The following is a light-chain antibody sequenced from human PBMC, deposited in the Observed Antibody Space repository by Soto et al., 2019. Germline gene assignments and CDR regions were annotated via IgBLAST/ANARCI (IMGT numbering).Light chain of an antibody. Sequence: QSVLTQPASVSGSPGQSITISCTGTSSDVGGYNYVSRYQQHPGKAPKLMIYDVSNRPSGVSNRFSGSKSGNTASLTISGLQAEDEADYCCSSYTSSSSYVFGTGTKVTVL. CDR1: SSDVGGYNY. CDR3: SSYTSSSSYV. CDR2: DVS. V-gene: IGLV2-14*01. J-gene: IGLJ1*01.